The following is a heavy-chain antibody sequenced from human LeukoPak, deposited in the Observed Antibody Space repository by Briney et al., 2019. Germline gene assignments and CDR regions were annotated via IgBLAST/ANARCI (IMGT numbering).Heavy chain of an antibody. J-gene: IGHJ4*02. Sequence: PGGSLRLSCAASGFTFSSDWMSWVRQAPGKGLGWVANIRQDGSEKYYVDSVKGRFTISRDNAKNSLYLQMNSLRAEDTAVYYCAIGYSSYTFDYWGQGTLVTVSS. CDR1: GFTFSSDW. CDR3: AIGYSSYTFDY. CDR2: IRQDGSEK. D-gene: IGHD6-19*01. V-gene: IGHV3-7*01.